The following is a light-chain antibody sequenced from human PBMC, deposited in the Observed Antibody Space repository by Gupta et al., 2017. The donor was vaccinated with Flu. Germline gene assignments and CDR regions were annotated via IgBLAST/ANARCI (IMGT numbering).Light chain of an antibody. CDR2: LGS. V-gene: IGKV2-28*01. CDR3: MQALQTPCT. Sequence: DIVMTQPPLPLPVTPGEPASLSCRSSENLLFSNGYNYLDWYLQKPGQSPQLLIYLGSNRASGVPDRFSGSGSGTDFTLKISRVEAEDVGIYYCMQALQTPCTFGPGTKVDFK. J-gene: IGKJ3*01. CDR1: ENLLFSNGYNY.